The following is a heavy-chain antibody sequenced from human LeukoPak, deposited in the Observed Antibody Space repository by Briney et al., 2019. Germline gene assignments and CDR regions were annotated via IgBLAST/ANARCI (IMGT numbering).Heavy chain of an antibody. CDR1: GYTFTGYY. J-gene: IGHJ5*02. Sequence: ASVKVSCKASGYTFTGYYMHWVRQAPGQGLEWMGWINPNSGGTNYAQKFQGRVTMTRDTSISTAYMELSRLTSDDTAVYYCARGRASLTAWFVPWGQGTLVTVSS. D-gene: IGHD1-20*01. CDR3: ARGRASLTAWFVP. V-gene: IGHV1-2*02. CDR2: INPNSGGT.